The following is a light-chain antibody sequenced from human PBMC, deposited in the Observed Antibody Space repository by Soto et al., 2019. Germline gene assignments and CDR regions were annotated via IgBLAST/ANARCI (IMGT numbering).Light chain of an antibody. V-gene: IGLV6-57*04. CDR1: SGSIASNY. J-gene: IGLJ2*01. Sequence: NFMLTQPHSVSESPGKTVTISCTRSSGSIASNYVQWYQQRPGSAPRIVIFEDDQRPSGVPDRFSGSIDTSSNSAYLTSSARGTGDEAEYFCQSYDASAVVFGGGTQLTVL. CDR2: EDD. CDR3: QSYDASAVV.